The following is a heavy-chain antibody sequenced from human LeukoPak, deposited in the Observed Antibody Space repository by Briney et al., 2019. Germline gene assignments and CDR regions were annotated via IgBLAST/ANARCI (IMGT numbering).Heavy chain of an antibody. CDR3: ARDDAVY. Sequence: PSETLSLTCTVSGGSISSSSYYWGWIRQPPGKGLEWIGSIYYSGSTYYNPSLKSRVTISVDTSKNQFSLKLSSVTAADTAVYYCARDDAVYWGQGTLVTVSS. CDR2: IYYSGST. D-gene: IGHD6-19*01. V-gene: IGHV4-39*07. CDR1: GGSISSSSYY. J-gene: IGHJ4*02.